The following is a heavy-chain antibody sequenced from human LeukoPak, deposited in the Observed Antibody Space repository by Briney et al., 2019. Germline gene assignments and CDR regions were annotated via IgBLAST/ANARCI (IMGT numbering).Heavy chain of an antibody. J-gene: IGHJ4*02. CDR3: AKSGDSSSWYLYYFDY. Sequence: GGSLRLSCVDSGFTFSSYAMSWVRQVPGKGLEWVSGISDSGGSTYYADSVKGRFTISRDNSKNTLYLQMNSLRAEDTAVYYCAKSGDSSSWYLYYFDYWGQGTLVTVSS. D-gene: IGHD6-13*01. CDR2: ISDSGGST. V-gene: IGHV3-23*01. CDR1: GFTFSSYA.